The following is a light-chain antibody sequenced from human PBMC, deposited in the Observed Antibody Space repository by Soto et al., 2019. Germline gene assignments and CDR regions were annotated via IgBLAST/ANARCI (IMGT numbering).Light chain of an antibody. Sequence: QSALTQPASVSGSPGQSITVSCTGTSSDVGGSDHVNWYQQHPGKAPKLMIFDVSKRPSGVPGRFSGSKSGNTASLTVSGLQADDEANYYCSSYSRSNNYVVFGGGTKLTVL. V-gene: IGLV2-8*01. CDR3: SSYSRSNNYVV. CDR1: SSDVGGSDH. CDR2: DVS. J-gene: IGLJ2*01.